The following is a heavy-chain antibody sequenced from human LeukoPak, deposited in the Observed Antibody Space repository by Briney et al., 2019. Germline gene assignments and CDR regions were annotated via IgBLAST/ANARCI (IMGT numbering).Heavy chain of an antibody. CDR3: ARAGSYDSSGYYH. Sequence: SETLSLTCTVSGGSISSYYWSWIRQPPGKGLEWIGYIYYSGSTNYNPSLKSRVTISVDTSKNQFSLKLSSVTAADMAVYYCARAGSYDSSGYYHWGQGTLVTVSS. CDR2: IYYSGST. CDR1: GGSISSYY. V-gene: IGHV4-59*08. J-gene: IGHJ5*02. D-gene: IGHD3-22*01.